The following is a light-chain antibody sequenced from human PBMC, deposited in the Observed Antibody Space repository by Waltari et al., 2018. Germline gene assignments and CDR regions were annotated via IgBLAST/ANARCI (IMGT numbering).Light chain of an antibody. J-gene: IGKJ2*01. CDR3: QQVHDYPYT. V-gene: IGKV1-9*01. Sequence: TQLTQSPSPLSASVRDRVPITCRASQGISSSVAWYQQKPGKAPKLLIYSASSLQSGVPSRFGGSGSGTDFTLTIASLQPEDFATYYCQQVHDYPYTFGQGTRLEI. CDR2: SAS. CDR1: QGISSS.